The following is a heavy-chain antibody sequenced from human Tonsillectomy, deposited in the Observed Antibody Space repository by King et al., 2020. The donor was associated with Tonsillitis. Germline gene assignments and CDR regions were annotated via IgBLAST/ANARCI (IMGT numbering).Heavy chain of an antibody. CDR1: GGSISSYY. V-gene: IGHV4-59*08. Sequence: VQLQESGPGLVKPSETLSLTCTVSGGSISSYYWSWIRQPPGKGLEWIGYIYYSGSTNYNPSLKSRVTISVDTSKNQFSLKLSSVTAADTAVYYCARLGLGYCSGGSCYAGAFDIWGQGTIVTVSS. CDR3: ARLGLGYCSGGSCYAGAFDI. J-gene: IGHJ3*02. D-gene: IGHD2-15*01. CDR2: IYYSGST.